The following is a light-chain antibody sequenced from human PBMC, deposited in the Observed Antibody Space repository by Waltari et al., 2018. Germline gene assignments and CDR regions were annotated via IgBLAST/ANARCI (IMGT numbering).Light chain of an antibody. Sequence: SYELTQPPSVSVSPGQTATITCSGDALPKQFAHWYHQKPGQAPVVVIYKDTERPSGIPARFSGSSAGTTVTLTINGVQAEDEADYYCQSADSSGTWVFGGGTKLTVL. V-gene: IGLV3-25*03. J-gene: IGLJ3*02. CDR1: ALPKQF. CDR2: KDT. CDR3: QSADSSGTWV.